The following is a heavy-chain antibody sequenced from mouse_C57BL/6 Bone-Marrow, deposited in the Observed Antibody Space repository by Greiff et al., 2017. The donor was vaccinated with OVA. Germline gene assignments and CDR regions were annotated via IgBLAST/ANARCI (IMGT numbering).Heavy chain of an antibody. CDR2: INPSTGGT. CDR1: GYSFTGYY. Sequence: VQLQQSGPELVKPGASVKISCKASGYSFTGYYMNWVKQSPEKSLEWIGEINPSTGGTNYNQKFKAKATLTVDKSSSTAYMQLKSLTSEDSAVYNCARGGTSPFAYWGQGTLVTVSA. D-gene: IGHD4-1*01. V-gene: IGHV1-42*01. CDR3: ARGGTSPFAY. J-gene: IGHJ3*01.